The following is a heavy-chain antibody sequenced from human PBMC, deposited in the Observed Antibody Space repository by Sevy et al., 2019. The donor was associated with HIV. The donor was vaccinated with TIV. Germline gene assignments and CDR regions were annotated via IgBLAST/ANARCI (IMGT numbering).Heavy chain of an antibody. CDR2: ILHDGRST. CDR3: AKGGFKCGGNDCFMQ. J-gene: IGHJ4*01. CDR1: RFTFSGHG. Sequence: GGSLRLSCATSRFTFSGHGMHWVRHAPGKGLEWLAVILHDGRSTFDAASVKGRFIISRDNSKNTLFLQMNSLTAADTAVYYCAKGGFKCGGNDCFMQWGHGTLVTVSS. V-gene: IGHV3-30*18. D-gene: IGHD2-21*01.